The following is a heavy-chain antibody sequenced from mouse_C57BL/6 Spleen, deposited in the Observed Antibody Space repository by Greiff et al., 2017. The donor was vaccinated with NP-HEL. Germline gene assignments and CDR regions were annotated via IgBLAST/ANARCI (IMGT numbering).Heavy chain of an antibody. Sequence: VQLQQSGAELVRPGTSVKMSCKASGYTFTNYWIGWAKQRPGHGLEWIGDIYPGGGYTNYNEKFKGKATLTADKSSSTAYMQFSSLTSEDSAIYYCARRGFTTVVATEFDYWGQGTTLTVSS. CDR3: ARRGFTTVVATEFDY. J-gene: IGHJ2*01. D-gene: IGHD1-1*01. CDR1: GYTFTNYW. V-gene: IGHV1-63*01. CDR2: IYPGGGYT.